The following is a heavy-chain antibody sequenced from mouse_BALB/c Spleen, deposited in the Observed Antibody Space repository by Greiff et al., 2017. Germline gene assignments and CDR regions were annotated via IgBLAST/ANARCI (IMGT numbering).Heavy chain of an antibody. V-gene: IGHV2-6-4*01. CDR1: GFSLSRYS. CDR2: IWGGGST. D-gene: IGHD2-4*01. Sequence: VQLQESGPGLVAPSQSLSITCTVSGFSLSRYSVHWVRQPPGKGLEWLGMIWGGGSTDYNSALKSRLSISKDNSKSQVFLKMNSLQTDDTAMYYCASSTMITTGWFAYWGQGTLVTVSA. CDR3: ASSTMITTGWFAY. J-gene: IGHJ3*01.